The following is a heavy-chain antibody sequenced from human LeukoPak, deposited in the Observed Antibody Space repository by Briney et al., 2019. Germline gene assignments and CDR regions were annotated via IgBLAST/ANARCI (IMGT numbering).Heavy chain of an antibody. D-gene: IGHD3-22*01. CDR1: GFTFGIYW. Sequence: GGSLRLSCAASGFTFGIYWMHWVRQAPGKGLVWVSRISSDGSGTGYADSVKGRFTISRDNAKNTVSLQMDSLRAEDTGVYYCARAPSEVGGYYPEYFRHWGQGTLVPVSS. V-gene: IGHV3-74*01. J-gene: IGHJ1*01. CDR3: ARAPSEVGGYYPEYFRH. CDR2: ISSDGSGT.